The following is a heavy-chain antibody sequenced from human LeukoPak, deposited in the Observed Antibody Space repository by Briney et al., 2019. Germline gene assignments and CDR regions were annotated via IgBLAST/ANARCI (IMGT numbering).Heavy chain of an antibody. CDR1: ELTSSTSW. D-gene: IGHD3-10*01. Sequence: GGSLRLSCAASELTSSTSWMSWVRQAPGKGLEWVSSISSSSSYIYYADSVKGRFTISRDNAKNSLYLQMNSLRADDTAVYYCARLTPYASGSIIDYWGQGILVTVSS. J-gene: IGHJ4*02. V-gene: IGHV3-21*01. CDR3: ARLTPYASGSIIDY. CDR2: ISSSSSYI.